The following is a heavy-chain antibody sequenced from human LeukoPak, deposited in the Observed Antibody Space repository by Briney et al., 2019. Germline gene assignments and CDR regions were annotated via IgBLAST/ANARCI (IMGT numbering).Heavy chain of an antibody. Sequence: EASVKVSFKASGYTFTIYAMNWVRQAPGQGLEWMGRINANTGNPTYAEGFTGRFVFSCDTSVSTAYLQISSLKAEDTAVYYCARSDTAMVDYWGQGTLVTVSS. CDR1: GYTFTIYA. V-gene: IGHV7-4-1*02. D-gene: IGHD5-18*01. CDR3: ARSDTAMVDY. CDR2: INANTGNP. J-gene: IGHJ4*02.